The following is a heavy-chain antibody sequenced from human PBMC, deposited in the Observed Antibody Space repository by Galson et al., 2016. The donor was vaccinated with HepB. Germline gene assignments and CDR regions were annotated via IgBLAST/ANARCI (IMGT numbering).Heavy chain of an antibody. CDR1: GRSITDSRYY. CDR2: IYYSGRT. D-gene: IGHD3-22*01. Sequence: SETLSLTCTVSGRSITDSRYYWGWIRQPPRKGLEWIGSIYYSGRTYYNPSLKSRVTMSVDTSKNHFSLKLSSVTAADTAVYYCARGYYYDSSGSYSYYYYMNVWGKGTTVTVSS. J-gene: IGHJ6*03. CDR3: ARGYYYDSSGSYSYYYYMNV. V-gene: IGHV4-39*02.